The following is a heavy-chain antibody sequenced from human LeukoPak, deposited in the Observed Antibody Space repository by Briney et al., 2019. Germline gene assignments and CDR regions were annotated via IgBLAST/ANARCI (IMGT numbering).Heavy chain of an antibody. CDR2: ISGSGGST. D-gene: IGHD6-19*01. J-gene: IGHJ4*02. V-gene: IGHV3-23*01. Sequence: GGSLRLSCAASGFTFISYAMSWVRQAPVMGLEWVSIISGSGGSTYYADSVKGRFTISRDNSKNTLYLQMNSLRAEDTAVYYCAVCHWHSSGCRNDYWGQGTLVTVSS. CDR1: GFTFISYA. CDR3: AVCHWHSSGCRNDY.